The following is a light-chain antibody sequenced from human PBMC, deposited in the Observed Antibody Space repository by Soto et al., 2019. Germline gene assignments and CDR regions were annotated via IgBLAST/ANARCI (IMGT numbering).Light chain of an antibody. V-gene: IGKV3-11*01. J-gene: IGKJ4*01. CDR3: QQRGSWPLT. Sequence: EVVLTQSPATLSLSPGERATLSCRASQSVGSFLAWYQQKPGQAPRLLIYEVTIRATGTPARFSGSGSGTDFALTISSREPVDFAIYYCQQRGSWPLTFGGGTKVEIK. CDR1: QSVGSF. CDR2: EVT.